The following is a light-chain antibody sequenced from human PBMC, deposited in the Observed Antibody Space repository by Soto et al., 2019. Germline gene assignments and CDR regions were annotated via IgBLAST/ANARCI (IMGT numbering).Light chain of an antibody. Sequence: QSVLPQPPSVSAAPGQKVTISCSGTSSNIGNNFVSWYQHLPGAAPNLLIYDNNKRPSGIPDRFSGSKSGTSGTLGITGLQTGDEADYYCGAWDSSLNIYVFGSGTKVTVL. J-gene: IGLJ1*01. CDR2: DNN. V-gene: IGLV1-51*01. CDR1: SSNIGNNF. CDR3: GAWDSSLNIYV.